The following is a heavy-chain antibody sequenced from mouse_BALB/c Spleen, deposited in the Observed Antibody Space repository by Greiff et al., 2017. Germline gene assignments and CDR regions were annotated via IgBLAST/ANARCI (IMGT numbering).Heavy chain of an antibody. D-gene: IGHD1-2*01. CDR1: GYTFTSYW. Sequence: VQLVESGPELVRPGASVKMSCKASGYTFTSYWMHWVKQRPGQGLEWIGMIDPSNSETRLNQKFKDKATLNVDKSSNTAYMQLSSLTSEDSAVYYCAPHYYGYLAWFAYWGQGTLVTVSA. CDR2: IDPSNSET. V-gene: IGHV1-74*01. CDR3: APHYYGYLAWFAY. J-gene: IGHJ3*01.